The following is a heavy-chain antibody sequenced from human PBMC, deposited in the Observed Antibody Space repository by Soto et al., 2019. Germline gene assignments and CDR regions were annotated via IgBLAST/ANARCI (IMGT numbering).Heavy chain of an antibody. V-gene: IGHV3-48*03. D-gene: IGHD3-3*01. CDR1: GFTFSIFA. Sequence: GGTLRLSCEASGFTFSIFAMNWVRLAPGRGLEWISYISDDGASIYYADSLNGRFTISRDTDKNSLSLQMNNLRAEDTAVYYCARKKSGQEWLYHMDHWGLGTLVTVSS. J-gene: IGHJ1*01. CDR2: ISDDGASI. CDR3: ARKKSGQEWLYHMDH.